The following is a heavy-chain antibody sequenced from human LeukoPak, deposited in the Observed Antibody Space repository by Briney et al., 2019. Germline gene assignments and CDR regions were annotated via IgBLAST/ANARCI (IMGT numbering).Heavy chain of an antibody. J-gene: IGHJ4*02. CDR1: GYTFTSYG. V-gene: IGHV1-18*01. CDR3: ARDRRMLTSGTSPIRPDY. D-gene: IGHD1-26*01. Sequence: ASVKVSCKASGYTFTSYGISWVRQAPGQGLEWRGRICAYNGNINYAQKLQGRVTMTTDTSTSTAYMELRSLRSDDTAVYYCARDRRMLTSGTSPIRPDYWGQGTLVTVSS. CDR2: ICAYNGNI.